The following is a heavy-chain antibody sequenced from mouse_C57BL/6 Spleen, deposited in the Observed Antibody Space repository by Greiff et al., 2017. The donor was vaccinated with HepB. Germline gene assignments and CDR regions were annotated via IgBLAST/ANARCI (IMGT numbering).Heavy chain of an antibody. CDR1: GYSITSGYY. D-gene: IGHD2-1*01. CDR2: ISYDGSN. Sequence: EVQVVESGPGLVKPSQSLSLTCSVTGYSITSGYYWNWIRQFPGNKLEWMGYISYDGSNNYNPSLKNRISITRDTSKNQFFLKLNSVTTEDTATYYCARGFLLLDYWGQGTTLTVSS. V-gene: IGHV3-6*01. CDR3: ARGFLLLDY. J-gene: IGHJ2*01.